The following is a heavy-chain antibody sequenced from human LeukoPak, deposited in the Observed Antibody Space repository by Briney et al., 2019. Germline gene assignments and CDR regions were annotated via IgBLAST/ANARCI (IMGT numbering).Heavy chain of an antibody. CDR1: GYIFANYW. CDR3: ARFAYGADYFPGHY. D-gene: IGHD4/OR15-4a*01. J-gene: IGHJ4*02. CDR2: IYPGDSRT. V-gene: IGHV5-51*01. Sequence: GEPLKISCKGSGYIFANYWIGWVRQMPGKGLQWMGIIYPGDSRTRYSPSFQGQVTISADKSISTAYLQWSSLKASDTAMYFCARFAYGADYFPGHYWGRGTLVTVSS.